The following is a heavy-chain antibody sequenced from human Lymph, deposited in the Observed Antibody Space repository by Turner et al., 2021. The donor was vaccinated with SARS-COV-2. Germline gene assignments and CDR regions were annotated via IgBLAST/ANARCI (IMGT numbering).Heavy chain of an antibody. CDR3: ARVAPGGFDY. J-gene: IGHJ4*02. Sequence: QVQLVQSGAEVKKPGASVKFSCKAPGYTFTSYYMHWARQAPGQGIEWMGISRPSGDSPSYTQRFQGRVTMTRDPSTRTVYMEPSSLRSEDTAVYFCARVAPGGFDYWGQGTPVTVSS. D-gene: IGHD2-15*01. CDR1: GYTFTSYY. V-gene: IGHV1-46*01. CDR2: SRPSGDSP.